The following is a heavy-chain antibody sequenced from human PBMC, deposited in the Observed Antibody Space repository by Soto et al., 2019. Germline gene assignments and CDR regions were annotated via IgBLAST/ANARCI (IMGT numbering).Heavy chain of an antibody. V-gene: IGHV1-69*05. CDR3: ARDNDRLQLGGNYYYIMDV. Sequence: QVQLVQSGAEVKEPGSSVKVSCKASGGTFSSYAISWVRQAPGQGLEWMGGIIPLFRTPDYAQKFQGRVTXTXDXPTSTAYMELSSLRFDDTAVYYCARDNDRLQLGGNYYYIMDVWGQGTTITVSS. CDR1: GGTFSSYA. J-gene: IGHJ6*02. D-gene: IGHD4-4*01. CDR2: IIPLFRTP.